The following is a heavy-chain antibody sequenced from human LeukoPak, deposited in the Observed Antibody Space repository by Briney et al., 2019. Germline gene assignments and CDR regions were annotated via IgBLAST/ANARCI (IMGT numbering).Heavy chain of an antibody. Sequence: PGGSLRLSCAASGFTFSSYAMSWVRQAPGKGLEWVSAISGSGGSTYYADSVKGRFTISRDNSKNTLYLQMNSLRAEDTAVYYCAKGIPQPLSMSGAFRRVGQKNWGQGTLVTVSS. CDR2: ISGSGGST. J-gene: IGHJ4*02. D-gene: IGHD3-10*02. V-gene: IGHV3-23*01. CDR1: GFTFSSYA. CDR3: AKGIPQPLSMSGAFRRVGQKN.